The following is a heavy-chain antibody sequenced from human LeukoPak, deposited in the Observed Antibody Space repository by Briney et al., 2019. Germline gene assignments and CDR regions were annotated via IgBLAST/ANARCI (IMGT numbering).Heavy chain of an antibody. CDR2: ISGSGGST. CDR3: AKDFEVPYGMDV. J-gene: IGHJ6*02. CDR1: GFTFSSYA. Sequence: PGGSLRLSCAASGFTFSSYAMSWVRQAPGKGLEWASAISGSGGSTYYADSVKGRFTISRDNSKNTLYLQMNSLRAEDTAVYYCAKDFEVPYGMDVWGQGTTVTVSS. D-gene: IGHD3-9*01. V-gene: IGHV3-23*01.